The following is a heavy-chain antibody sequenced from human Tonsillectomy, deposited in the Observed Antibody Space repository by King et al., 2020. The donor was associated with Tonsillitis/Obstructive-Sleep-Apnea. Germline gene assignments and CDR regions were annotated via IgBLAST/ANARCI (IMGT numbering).Heavy chain of an antibody. Sequence: VQLVESGGGLVQPGGSLRLSCAASGFTFSSYAMSWVRQAPGKGLEWVSAISGSGGSTYYADSVKGRFTISRDNSKNTLYLQMNSLRAEDTAVYYCAKVHQVNGTALWAFDIWGQGTMVPGSS. CDR3: AKVHQVNGTALWAFDI. J-gene: IGHJ3*02. V-gene: IGHV3-23*04. D-gene: IGHD1-1*01. CDR1: GFTFSSYA. CDR2: ISGSGGST.